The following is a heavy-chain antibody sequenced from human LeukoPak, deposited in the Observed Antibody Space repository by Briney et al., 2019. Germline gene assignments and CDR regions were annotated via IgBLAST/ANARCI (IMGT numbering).Heavy chain of an antibody. V-gene: IGHV3-48*01. J-gene: IGHJ5*02. Sequence: GRSLRLSCAASGFTFSSYGMHWVRQAPGKGLEWVSYISSSSSTIYYADSVKGRFTISRDNAKNSLYLQMNSLRAEDTAVYYCARGRLLWFGEFENWFDPWGQGTLVTVSS. CDR2: ISSSSSTI. D-gene: IGHD3-10*01. CDR1: GFTFSSYG. CDR3: ARGRLLWFGEFENWFDP.